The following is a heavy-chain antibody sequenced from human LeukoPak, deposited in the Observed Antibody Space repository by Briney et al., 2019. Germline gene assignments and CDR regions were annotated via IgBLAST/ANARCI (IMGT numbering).Heavy chain of an antibody. CDR1: GFTFSSYG. CDR3: ARLRDGYNLYFDY. CDR2: IWYDGSNK. D-gene: IGHD5-24*01. V-gene: IGHV3-33*01. Sequence: GGSLRLSCAASGFTFSSYGMHWVRQAPGKGLEWVAVIWYDGSNKNYADSVKGRFTISRDNSKNTLYLQMNSLRAEDTAVYYCARLRDGYNLYFDYWGQGTLVTVSS. J-gene: IGHJ4*02.